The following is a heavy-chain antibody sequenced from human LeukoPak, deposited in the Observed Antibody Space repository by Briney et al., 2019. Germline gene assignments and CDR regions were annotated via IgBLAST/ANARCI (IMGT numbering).Heavy chain of an antibody. CDR1: GGSISSSNW. D-gene: IGHD6-13*01. CDR2: IYHSGST. CDR3: AARSLDYYYYYYMDV. Sequence: SGTLSLTCAVSGGSISSSNWWSWVRQPPGKGLEWIGEIYHSGSTNYNPSLKSRVTTSVDKSKNQFTLKLSSVTAADTAVYYCAARSLDYYYYYYMDVWGKGTTVTVSS. J-gene: IGHJ6*03. V-gene: IGHV4-4*02.